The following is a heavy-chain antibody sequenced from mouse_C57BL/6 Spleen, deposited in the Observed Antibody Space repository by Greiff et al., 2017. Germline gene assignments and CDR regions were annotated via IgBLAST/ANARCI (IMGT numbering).Heavy chain of an antibody. J-gene: IGHJ4*01. CDR2: INPYNGGT. Sequence: VHVKQSGPVLVKPGASVKMSCKASGYTFTDYYMNWVKQSHGKSLEWIGVINPYNGGTSYNQKFKGKATLTVDKSSSTAYMELNSLTSEDSAVYYCARAYYSNPGAMDYWGQGTSGTVSS. D-gene: IGHD2-5*01. CDR1: GYTFTDYY. V-gene: IGHV1-19*01. CDR3: ARAYYSNPGAMDY.